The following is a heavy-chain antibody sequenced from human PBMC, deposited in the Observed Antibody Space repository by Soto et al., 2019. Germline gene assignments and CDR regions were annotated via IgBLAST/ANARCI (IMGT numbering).Heavy chain of an antibody. J-gene: IGHJ3*02. D-gene: IGHD1-1*01. CDR2: MYYSGST. CDR3: ARVERGTATTVVDAFDI. CDR1: GGYVSSGSYF. Sequence: SETLSLTCTVSGGYVSSGSYFWSWIRQPPGKGLEWIGYMYYSGSTNYNPSLKSRVTISVDTSKNQFSLKLSSVTAADTSLYYCARVERGTATTVVDAFDIWGPGTLVTVS. V-gene: IGHV4-61*01.